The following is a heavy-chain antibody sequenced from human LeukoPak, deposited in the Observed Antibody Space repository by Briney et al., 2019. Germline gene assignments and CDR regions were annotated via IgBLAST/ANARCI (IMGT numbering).Heavy chain of an antibody. CDR2: IYYSGST. V-gene: IGHV4-30-4*01. Sequence: PSETLSLTCTVSGGSISSGDYYWSWIRQPPGKGLEWIGYIYYSGSTYYNPSLKSRVTISVDTSKNRFSLKLSSVTAADTAVYYCARDSAPSSINRRFDPWGQGTLVTVSS. D-gene: IGHD3-10*01. CDR1: GGSISSGDYY. CDR3: ARDSAPSSINRRFDP. J-gene: IGHJ5*02.